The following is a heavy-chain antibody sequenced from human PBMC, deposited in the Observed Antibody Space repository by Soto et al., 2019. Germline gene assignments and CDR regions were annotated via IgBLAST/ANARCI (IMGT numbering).Heavy chain of an antibody. Sequence: QVQLVQSGAEVKKPGSSVKVSCKASGGTFSSYTISWVRQAPGQGLEWMGRIIPILGIANYAQKFQGRVTITADRSTSTVYMELRSLRSEDTAVYYCAMEYCSSTSFYRDYWGQGTLVTVSS. D-gene: IGHD2-2*02. V-gene: IGHV1-69*02. J-gene: IGHJ4*02. CDR1: GGTFSSYT. CDR3: AMEYCSSTSFYRDY. CDR2: IIPILGIA.